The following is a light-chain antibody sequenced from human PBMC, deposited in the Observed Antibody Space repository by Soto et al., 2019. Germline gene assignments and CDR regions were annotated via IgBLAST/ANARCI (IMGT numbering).Light chain of an antibody. V-gene: IGKV3-15*01. CDR2: GAS. Sequence: EVVMTQSPVTLSVSPGDRVTLSCRASQSVRSNLVWYQQKAGQAPRVLIHGASTRATGIPDRFSGSGSGTDFTLTISSLEPEDFAVYYCHQHHDWPLTFGGGTKVDIK. J-gene: IGKJ4*01. CDR1: QSVRSN. CDR3: HQHHDWPLT.